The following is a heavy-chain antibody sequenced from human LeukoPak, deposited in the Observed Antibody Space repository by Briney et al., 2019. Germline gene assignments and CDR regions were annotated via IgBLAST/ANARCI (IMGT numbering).Heavy chain of an antibody. CDR3: ARDQDSYGDYVHWFDP. V-gene: IGHV1-69*05. J-gene: IGHJ5*02. CDR2: IIPIFGTA. D-gene: IGHD4-17*01. CDR1: GGTFSSYA. Sequence: SVKVSSKASGGTFSSYAISWVRQAPGQGLEWMGGIIPIFGTANYAQKFQGRVTITTDESTSTAYMELSSLRSEDTAVYYCARDQDSYGDYVHWFDPWGQGTLVTVSS.